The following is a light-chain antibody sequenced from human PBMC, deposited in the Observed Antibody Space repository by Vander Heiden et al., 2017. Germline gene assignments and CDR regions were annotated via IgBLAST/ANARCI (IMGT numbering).Light chain of an antibody. CDR3: SSYTSSSTLVV. Sequence: QSALTQPASVSGSPGQSIPISCTGTSIDGGGYNYVSWYQQHPGKAPKLLIYDVSNRPSGVSNRFSGSKSGNTASLTISGLQAEDEADYYCSSYTSSSTLVVFGGGTKLTVL. CDR2: DVS. V-gene: IGLV2-14*01. J-gene: IGLJ2*01. CDR1: SIDGGGYNY.